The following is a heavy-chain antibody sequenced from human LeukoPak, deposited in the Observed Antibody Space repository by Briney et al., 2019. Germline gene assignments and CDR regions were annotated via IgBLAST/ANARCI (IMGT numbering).Heavy chain of an antibody. CDR3: ARDTRGGGRFNYFDY. CDR2: ISYDGSNT. Sequence: PGGSLRLSCAASGFTFSNYAMHWLRQSPGKGLEWVAVISYDGSNTYYADSVKGRFTISRDNSKNTLYLQMNSLRAEDTAVYYCARDTRGGGRFNYFDYWGQGTLVTVSS. CDR1: GFTFSNYA. V-gene: IGHV3-30*14. D-gene: IGHD3-10*01. J-gene: IGHJ4*02.